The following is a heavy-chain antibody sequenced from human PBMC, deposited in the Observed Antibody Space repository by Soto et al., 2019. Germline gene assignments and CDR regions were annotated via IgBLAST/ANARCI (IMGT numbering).Heavy chain of an antibody. J-gene: IGHJ4*02. Sequence: SETLSLTCTVSGDSISSTDYYWTWIRQLPGKGLEWIGYESYSGRTYYSPSYNPSLKSRVSISLDTSKNQVSLRLASVTVADTAVYYCAREVSGTSFDYWGQGTLVTVSS. CDR1: GDSISSTDYY. CDR2: ESYSGRT. D-gene: IGHD1-7*01. CDR3: AREVSGTSFDY. V-gene: IGHV4-31*03.